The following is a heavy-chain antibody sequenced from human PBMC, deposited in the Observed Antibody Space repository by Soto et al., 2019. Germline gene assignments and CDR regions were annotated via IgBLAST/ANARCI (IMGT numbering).Heavy chain of an antibody. J-gene: IGHJ5*02. CDR3: GRHRALGDTAVVSA. CDR1: GFTFSTYG. Sequence: QVQLVESGGGVVQPGKSLRLSCAASGFTFSTYGMHWVRQAPGKGLEWVAVIWYDGSNKYHGDSLKGRFTISRDNSKNTLDQQINNLRAEETAGYCCGRHRALGDTAVVSAWGQGTLVSVSS. V-gene: IGHV3-33*01. D-gene: IGHD5-18*01. CDR2: IWYDGSNK.